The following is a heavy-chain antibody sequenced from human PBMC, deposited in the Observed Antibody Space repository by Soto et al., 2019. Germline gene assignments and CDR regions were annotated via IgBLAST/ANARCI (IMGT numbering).Heavy chain of an antibody. CDR3: ARSPGGSGGLADWFDP. Sequence: SETLSLTCTVSGGSVSSGSYYWSWIRQDPGKGLECIGYIYYSGSTNYTPSLKSRVTISVDTSKNQFSLKLSSVTAADTAVYFCARSPGGSGGLADWFDPWGQGTLVTVSS. V-gene: IGHV4-61*01. CDR2: IYYSGST. D-gene: IGHD3-10*01. CDR1: GGSVSSGSYY. J-gene: IGHJ5*02.